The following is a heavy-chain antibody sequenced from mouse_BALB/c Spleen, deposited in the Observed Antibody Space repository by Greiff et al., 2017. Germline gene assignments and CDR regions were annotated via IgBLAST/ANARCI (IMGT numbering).Heavy chain of an antibody. CDR3: ARDRGYYYGSSAWFAY. J-gene: IGHJ3*01. CDR2: IWAGGST. CDR1: GFSLTSYG. V-gene: IGHV2-9*02. D-gene: IGHD1-1*01. Sequence: VKLQESGPGLVAPSQSLSITCTVSGFSLTSYGVHWVRQPPGKGLEWLGVIWAGGSTNYNSALMSRLSISKDNSKSQVFLKMNSLQTDDTAMYYCARDRGYYYGSSAWFAYWGQGTLVTVSA.